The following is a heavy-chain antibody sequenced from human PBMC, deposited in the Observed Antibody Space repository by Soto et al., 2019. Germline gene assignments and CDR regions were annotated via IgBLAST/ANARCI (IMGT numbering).Heavy chain of an antibody. J-gene: IGHJ4*02. CDR3: ARDVSSEYASILDV. V-gene: IGHV3-7*03. Sequence: GGSLRLSCEGFGLTFSPYWMTWVRQAPGKGLEWVASIKEDGAVKNYADSVKGRFTVSRDNVKRAMFLQMTSVRADDTAVYFCARDVSSEYASILDVWGRGARVTVSS. CDR2: IKEDGAVK. D-gene: IGHD3-3*01. CDR1: GLTFSPYW.